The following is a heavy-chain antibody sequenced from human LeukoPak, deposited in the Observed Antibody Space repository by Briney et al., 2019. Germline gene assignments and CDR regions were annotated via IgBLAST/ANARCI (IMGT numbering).Heavy chain of an antibody. D-gene: IGHD3-10*01. V-gene: IGHV3-20*04. Sequence: GGSLRLSCAASGFTFADYGMRWVRQAPGEGLEWVSGINWNVGRTGYADSVTGRFTISRDNAKNPLYLQMNSLRAEDTALYYCARVVRDLYYYYMDGWGKGTTVTVSS. J-gene: IGHJ6*03. CDR1: GFTFADYG. CDR2: INWNVGRT. CDR3: ARVVRDLYYYYMDG.